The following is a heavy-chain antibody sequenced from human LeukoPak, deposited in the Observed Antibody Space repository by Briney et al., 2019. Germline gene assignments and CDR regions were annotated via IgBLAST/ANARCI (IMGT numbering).Heavy chain of an antibody. Sequence: GGSLRLSCASSGFTYNTYWMHWVRQTPGKALVWVSRIDSDGSSTTYADSVKGRFTISRDNAKNTVYLQMNSLRDEDTAVYYCAKGGTVGFDSWGQGTLVTVSS. J-gene: IGHJ4*02. CDR2: IDSDGSST. CDR1: GFTYNTYW. V-gene: IGHV3-74*01. CDR3: AKGGTVGFDS. D-gene: IGHD1-1*01.